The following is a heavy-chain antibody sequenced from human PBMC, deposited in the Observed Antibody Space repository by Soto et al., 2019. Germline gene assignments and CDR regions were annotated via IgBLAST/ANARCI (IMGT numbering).Heavy chain of an antibody. CDR1: GGDITGYY. J-gene: IGHJ4*02. CDR3: ARGGQDSWTGPFDS. CDR2: IYTRGST. Sequence: SETLSLTWIVTGGDITGYYWSWIRQPAGKGLEWIGRIYTRGSTNYNPSLTSRVTMSVDTSKNQFSLKLSSVPAADTALYYCARGGQDSWTGPFDSWALEAVLPISS. D-gene: IGHD3-9*01. V-gene: IGHV4-4*07.